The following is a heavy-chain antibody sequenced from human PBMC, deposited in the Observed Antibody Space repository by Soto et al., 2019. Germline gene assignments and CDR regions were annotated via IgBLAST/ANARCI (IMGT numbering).Heavy chain of an antibody. V-gene: IGHV3-23*01. CDR3: AKEMVSNNDFWSAYPFEY. CDR1: GFIFSSYA. D-gene: IGHD3-3*01. CDR2: VSVSGGNT. J-gene: IGHJ4*02. Sequence: GGSLRLSCAASGFIFSSYAMSWVRQAPGKGLEWVSSVSVSGGNTYYADSVKGRFTISRDNSQNTMYLQMNSLRAEDTAVYYCAKEMVSNNDFWSAYPFEYWGQGTLVTVSS.